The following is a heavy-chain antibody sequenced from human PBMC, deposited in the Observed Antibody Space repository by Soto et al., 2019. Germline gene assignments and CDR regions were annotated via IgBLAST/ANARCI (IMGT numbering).Heavy chain of an antibody. CDR2: VTSSAIAT. Sequence: GGSLILSCVGSGYRFSEYAMAWIRQAPGKGLEWVTGVTSSAIATYYADSVKGRFTISRNNSLNILYLQMDNLGADDTAVYYCGKSRATSAYSLSIDSWGHGTHVT. D-gene: IGHD3-22*01. J-gene: IGHJ5*01. V-gene: IGHV3-23*01. CDR3: GKSRATSAYSLSIDS. CDR1: GYRFSEYA.